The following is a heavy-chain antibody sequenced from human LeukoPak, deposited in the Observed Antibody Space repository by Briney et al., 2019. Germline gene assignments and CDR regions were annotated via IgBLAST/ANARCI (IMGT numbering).Heavy chain of an antibody. CDR1: GFTFSSYA. Sequence: GGSLRLSCAASGFTFSSYAMSWVRQALGKGLKWVSVISGSGGSTYYADSVKGRFTISRDNSKNTQYLQMNSLRAEDTAVYYCAKSVASAVTTNPYFDYWGQGTLVTVSS. J-gene: IGHJ4*02. V-gene: IGHV3-23*01. CDR3: AKSVASAVTTNPYFDY. D-gene: IGHD4-17*01. CDR2: ISGSGGST.